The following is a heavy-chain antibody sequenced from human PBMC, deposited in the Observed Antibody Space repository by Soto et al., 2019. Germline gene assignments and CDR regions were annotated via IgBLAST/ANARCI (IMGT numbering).Heavy chain of an antibody. CDR3: ARARQPAPFDY. V-gene: IGHV3-21*01. J-gene: IGHJ4*02. CDR1: GFTFSSYS. CDR2: ISSSSSYI. Sequence: GGSLRLSCAASGFTFSSYSMNWVRQAPGKGLEWVSSISSSSSYIYYAGSVKGRFTISRDNAKNSLYLQMNSLRAEDTAVYYCARARQPAPFDYWGQGTLVTVSS.